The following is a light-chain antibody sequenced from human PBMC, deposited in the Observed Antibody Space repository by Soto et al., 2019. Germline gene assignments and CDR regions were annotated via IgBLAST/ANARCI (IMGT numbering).Light chain of an antibody. CDR2: GAS. V-gene: IGKV3-20*01. Sequence: EIVLTQSPGTLSLSPGERATLSCRASQSVSSSYLAWYQQKPGQAPRLLIYGASSRATGIPDRFSGSGSGTVFTLTISRLEPEDFAVYYCQQYGSSPPMYTFGQGTKLEI. CDR1: QSVSSSY. CDR3: QQYGSSPPMYT. J-gene: IGKJ2*01.